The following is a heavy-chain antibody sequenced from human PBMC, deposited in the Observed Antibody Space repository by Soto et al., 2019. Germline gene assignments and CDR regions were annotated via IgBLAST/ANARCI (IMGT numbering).Heavy chain of an antibody. J-gene: IGHJ3*02. D-gene: IGHD3-16*01. Sequence: QLQLQESGPGLVKPSETLSLTCTVSGGSISTKNYYWGWISQPPGKGMEWIGSIYYSGSTYYTPSPRCRVALSVYTSKNVFSLRLSSVTAAAAALYYCARHPVRAIAYNSSEDAFDIWGQGAMISVSS. CDR2: IYYSGST. V-gene: IGHV4-39*01. CDR3: ARHPVRAIAYNSSEDAFDI. CDR1: GGSISTKNYY.